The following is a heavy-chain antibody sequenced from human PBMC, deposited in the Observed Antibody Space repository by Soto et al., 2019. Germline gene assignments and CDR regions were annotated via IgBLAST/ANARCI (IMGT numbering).Heavy chain of an antibody. D-gene: IGHD3-10*01. Sequence: QVQLQESGPGLVKPSETLSLTCTISGGPMNNYYCSWFRQPRGQGLEWIGYMGYNGFTRYNPSLRSRVAISLDTAKNQFSLNLSSVTAADTALYYCARQGFGELHGRVDVWGQGITVTVSS. J-gene: IGHJ6*02. CDR1: GGPMNNYY. CDR2: MGYNGFT. CDR3: ARQGFGELHGRVDV. V-gene: IGHV4-59*08.